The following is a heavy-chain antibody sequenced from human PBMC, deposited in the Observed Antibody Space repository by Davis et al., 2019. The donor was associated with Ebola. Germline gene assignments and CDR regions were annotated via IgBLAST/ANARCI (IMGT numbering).Heavy chain of an antibody. V-gene: IGHV3-7*03. J-gene: IGHJ4*02. Sequence: GESLKISCAASGFTFSTYSMNWVRQAPGKGLEWVANIKPDGSEKYYVDSVKGRFTISRDNAKNSLYLQMNSLRAEDTAVYYCGRDFNWGWDKWGQGTLVTVSS. CDR2: IKPDGSEK. CDR1: GFTFSTYS. D-gene: IGHD7-27*01. CDR3: GRDFNWGWDK.